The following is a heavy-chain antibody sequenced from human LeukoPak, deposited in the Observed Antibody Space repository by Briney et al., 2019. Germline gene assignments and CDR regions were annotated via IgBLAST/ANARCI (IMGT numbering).Heavy chain of an antibody. D-gene: IGHD3-22*01. CDR3: VRATLHYSSDLDACDI. V-gene: IGHV1-46*01. Sequence: AASVKDSCKASLYTFTISYMHWVRQAPGQGLECMGIINPCWGRSRYPQKFKGRVTMTRETSRRTVYMELSSLRSEDRAVYYCVRATLHYSSDLDACDIWGEGTMVSVCS. J-gene: IGHJ3*02. CDR2: INPCWGRS. CDR1: LYTFTISY.